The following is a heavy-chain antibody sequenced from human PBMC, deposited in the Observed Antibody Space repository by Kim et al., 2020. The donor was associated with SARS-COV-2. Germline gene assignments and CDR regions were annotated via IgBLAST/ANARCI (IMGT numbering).Heavy chain of an antibody. CDR3: AREGHCSSTSCPVHY. CDR1: GFTFSSYA. CDR2: ISYDGSNK. J-gene: IGHJ4*02. V-gene: IGHV3-30*04. D-gene: IGHD2-2*01. Sequence: GGSLRLSCAASGFTFSSYAMHWVRQAPGKGLEWVAVISYDGSNKYYADSVKGRFTISRDNSKNTLYLQMNSLRAEDTAVYYCAREGHCSSTSCPVHYWGQGTLVTVSS.